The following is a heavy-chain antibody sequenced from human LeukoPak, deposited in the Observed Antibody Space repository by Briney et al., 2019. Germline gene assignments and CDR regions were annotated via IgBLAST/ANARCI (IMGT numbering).Heavy chain of an antibody. CDR1: GFTFSSYG. V-gene: IGHV3-30*02. CDR3: AKISSSGWYNYYGMDV. CDR2: IRDDGSNK. J-gene: IGHJ6*02. Sequence: GGSLRLSCAASGFTFSSYGMHWVGQAQGKGLGGVAFIRDDGSNKYYADSVKGGLTISRDNSKNTLYLQMNSLRAEDTAVYYCAKISSSGWYNYYGMDVWGQGTTVTVSS. D-gene: IGHD6-19*01.